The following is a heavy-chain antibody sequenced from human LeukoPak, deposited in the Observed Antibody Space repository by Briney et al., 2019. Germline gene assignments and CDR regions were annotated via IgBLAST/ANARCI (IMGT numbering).Heavy chain of an antibody. J-gene: IGHJ6*02. Sequence: GGSLRLSCAASGFTFSSYSMNWVRQAPGKGLEWVSYISSSSSTIYYADSVKGRFTISRDNAKNSLYLQMNSLRAEDTAVYYCARVAHEGIWFGELFYDVWGQGTTVTVSS. CDR3: ARVAHEGIWFGELFYDV. CDR1: GFTFSSYS. V-gene: IGHV3-48*04. D-gene: IGHD3-10*01. CDR2: ISSSSSTI.